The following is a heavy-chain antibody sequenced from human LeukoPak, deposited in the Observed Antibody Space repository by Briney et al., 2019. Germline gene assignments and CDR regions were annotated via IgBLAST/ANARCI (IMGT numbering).Heavy chain of an antibody. CDR3: ARGGPFIAAAGLFDY. D-gene: IGHD6-13*01. CDR1: GFTFSSYS. V-gene: IGHV3-21*01. CDR2: ISSSSSYI. Sequence: PGGSLRLSSAASGFTFSSYSMNWVRQAPGKGLEWVSSISSSSSYIYYADSVKGRFTISRDNAKNSLYLQMNSLRAEDTAVYYCARGGPFIAAAGLFDYWGQGTLVTVSS. J-gene: IGHJ4*02.